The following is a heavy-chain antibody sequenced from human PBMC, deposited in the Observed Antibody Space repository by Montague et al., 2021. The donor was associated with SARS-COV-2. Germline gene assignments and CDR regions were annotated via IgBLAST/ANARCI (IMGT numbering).Heavy chain of an antibody. CDR1: GFNFRSYY. CDR2: IDNDGRGT. Sequence: SLRLSCAASGFNFRSYYIHWVRQAPGSGLVWVSRIDNDGRGTIYADSVKGRFTISRDNAKNTLFLQMSSLRADDTAVYYCARGGFNHGFDVWGQGTVVTVSS. J-gene: IGHJ3*01. V-gene: IGHV3-74*01. CDR3: ARGGFNHGFDV. D-gene: IGHD1-14*01.